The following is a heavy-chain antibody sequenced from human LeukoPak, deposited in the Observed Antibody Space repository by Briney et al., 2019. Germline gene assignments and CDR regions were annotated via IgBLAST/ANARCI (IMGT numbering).Heavy chain of an antibody. Sequence: PSETLSLTCAVYGGSFSGYYCSWIRQPPGKGLEWIGEINHSGSTNYNPSLKSRVTISVDTSKNHFSLKLSSVTAADTAVYYCARVRYCSSTSCYRYYFDYWGQGTLVTVSS. CDR1: GGSFSGYY. CDR2: INHSGST. J-gene: IGHJ4*02. V-gene: IGHV4-34*01. D-gene: IGHD2-2*02. CDR3: ARVRYCSSTSCYRYYFDY.